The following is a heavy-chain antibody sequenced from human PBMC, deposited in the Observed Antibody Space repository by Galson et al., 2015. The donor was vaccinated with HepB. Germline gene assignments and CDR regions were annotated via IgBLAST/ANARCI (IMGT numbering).Heavy chain of an antibody. CDR1: GGTFSSYA. V-gene: IGHV1-69*13. D-gene: IGHD2-2*01. Sequence: SVKVSCKASGGTFSSYAISWVRQAPGQGLEWMGGIIPIFGTANYAQKFQGRVTITADESTSTAYMELSSLRSEDTAVYYCARARADCSSTSCSRIGWYFDLWGRGTLVTVSS. J-gene: IGHJ2*01. CDR3: ARARADCSSTSCSRIGWYFDL. CDR2: IIPIFGTA.